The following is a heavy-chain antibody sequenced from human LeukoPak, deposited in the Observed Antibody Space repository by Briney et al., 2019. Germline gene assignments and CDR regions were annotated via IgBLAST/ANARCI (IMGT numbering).Heavy chain of an antibody. CDR2: INSDGSST. V-gene: IGHV3-74*01. CDR1: GFTFSSYW. J-gene: IGHJ4*02. CDR3: ARARVLLWFGDQSGGYFDY. Sequence: GGSLRLSCAASGFTFSSYWMHWVRQAPGKGLVWVSRINSDGSSTSYADSVKGRFTISRDNAKNTLYLQMNSLRAEDTAVYYCARARVLLWFGDQSGGYFDYWGQGTLVTVSS. D-gene: IGHD3-10*01.